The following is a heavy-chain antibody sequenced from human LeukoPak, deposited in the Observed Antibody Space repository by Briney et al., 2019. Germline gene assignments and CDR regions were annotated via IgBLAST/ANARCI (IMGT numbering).Heavy chain of an antibody. CDR2: IYYSGST. D-gene: IGHD6-19*01. Sequence: SETLSLTCTVSGGSISSYYWSWIRQPPGKGLEWIGYIYYSGSTNYNPSLKSRVTISVDTSKNQFSLKLSSVTAADTAVYYCARDSRYSSGWYGFDPWGQETLVTVSS. CDR3: ARDSRYSSGWYGFDP. J-gene: IGHJ5*02. CDR1: GGSISSYY. V-gene: IGHV4-59*01.